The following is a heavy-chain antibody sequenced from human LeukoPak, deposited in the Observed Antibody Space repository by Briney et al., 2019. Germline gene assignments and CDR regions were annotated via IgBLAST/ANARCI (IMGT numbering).Heavy chain of an antibody. J-gene: IGHJ3*02. CDR2: ISSSSSYI. CDR3: ARGIAVAGTRDAFDI. D-gene: IGHD6-19*01. V-gene: IGHV3-21*01. Sequence: GGSLRLSCAASGFTFSSYSMNWVRQAPGKGLEWVSSISSSSSYIYYADSVKGRFTISRDNAKNSLYLQMNSLRAEDTAVYYCARGIAVAGTRDAFDIWGQGTMDTVSS. CDR1: GFTFSSYS.